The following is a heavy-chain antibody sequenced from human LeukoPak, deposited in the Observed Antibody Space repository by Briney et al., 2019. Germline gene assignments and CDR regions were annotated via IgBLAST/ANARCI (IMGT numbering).Heavy chain of an antibody. Sequence: ASVKVSCKASGGTFSSYAISWVRQAPGQGLEWMGGIIPIFGTANYAQKFQGRVTITADESTSTAYMELSSLRSEDTAVYYCARQVYYYDSSGLFDYWGQGTLVTVSS. CDR2: IIPIFGTA. V-gene: IGHV1-69*13. CDR1: GGTFSSYA. J-gene: IGHJ4*02. D-gene: IGHD3-22*01. CDR3: ARQVYYYDSSGLFDY.